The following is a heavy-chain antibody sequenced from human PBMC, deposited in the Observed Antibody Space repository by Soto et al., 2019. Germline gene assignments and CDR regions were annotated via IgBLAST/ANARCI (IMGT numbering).Heavy chain of an antibody. CDR2: ISGSGGST. CDR3: ARPMTYYYDSSGSNNWFDP. D-gene: IGHD3-22*01. Sequence: PGGSLRLSCAASGFTFSSYAMSWVRQAPGKGLEWVSAISGSGGSTYYADSVKGRFTISRENAKNSLYLQMNSLRAGDTAVYYCARPMTYYYDSSGSNNWFDPWGQGTLVTVSS. CDR1: GFTFSSYA. J-gene: IGHJ5*02. V-gene: IGHV3-23*01.